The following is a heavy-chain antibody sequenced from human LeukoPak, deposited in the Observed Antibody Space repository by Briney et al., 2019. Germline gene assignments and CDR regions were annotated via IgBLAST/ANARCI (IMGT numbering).Heavy chain of an antibody. Sequence: PSETLSLTCTVSGGSISSSSYYWGWIRQPPGRGLEWIGGIYYSGSTYYNPSLKSRVTISVDTSKNQFSLKLSSVTAADTAVYYCARGVYDSSGYLGPSAEYFQHWGQGTLVTVSS. J-gene: IGHJ1*01. D-gene: IGHD3-22*01. CDR2: IYYSGST. CDR3: ARGVYDSSGYLGPSAEYFQH. V-gene: IGHV4-39*07. CDR1: GGSISSSSYY.